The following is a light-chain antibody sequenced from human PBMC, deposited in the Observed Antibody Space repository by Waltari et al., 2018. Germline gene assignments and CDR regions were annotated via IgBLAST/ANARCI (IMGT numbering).Light chain of an antibody. CDR1: QSVSSSY. V-gene: IGKV3-20*01. Sequence: EIVLTQSPGTLSLSPGERATLSCRASQSVSSSYLAWYQQKSGQAPRLLIYGASSRVTGIPDRFSGRGSGTDFTLTISRLEPEDFAVYYCQRYGGSPLITFGQGTRLEIK. CDR3: QRYGGSPLIT. CDR2: GAS. J-gene: IGKJ5*01.